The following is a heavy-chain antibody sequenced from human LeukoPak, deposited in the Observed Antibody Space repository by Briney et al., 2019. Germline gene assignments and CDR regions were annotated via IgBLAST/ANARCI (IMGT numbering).Heavy chain of an antibody. CDR1: GFIFSNYG. CDR2: IWYDGSNK. D-gene: IGHD2-15*01. Sequence: GRSLRLSCATSGFIFSNYGMHWLRQAPGKGLKWVAVIWYDGSNKYYRDSVKGRFTISRDNSKNTLYLQMNTLRVDDTAVYYCARALELPHHGPWRFDPWGQGTLVTVSS. V-gene: IGHV3-33*01. J-gene: IGHJ5*02. CDR3: ARALELPHHGPWRFDP.